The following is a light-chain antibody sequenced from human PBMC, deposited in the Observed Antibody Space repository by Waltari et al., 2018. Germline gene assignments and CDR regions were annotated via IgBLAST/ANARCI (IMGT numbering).Light chain of an antibody. CDR2: YNE. CDR1: NIGSKS. J-gene: IGLJ2*01. V-gene: IGLV3-21*04. Sequence: SYVLTQPPSVSVAPGKTASITCGGNNIGSKSVHWYQRKAGQAPELVIFYNEDRPSGIPERFSGSNSGNTATLTISRVEAGDEADYYCQVWDSSSDHVVFGGGTKLTVL. CDR3: QVWDSSSDHVV.